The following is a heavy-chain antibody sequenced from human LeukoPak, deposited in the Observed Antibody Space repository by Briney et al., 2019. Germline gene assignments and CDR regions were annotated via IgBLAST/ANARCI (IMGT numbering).Heavy chain of an antibody. V-gene: IGHV1-69*01. CDR2: IIPIFGTA. D-gene: IGHD3-22*01. CDR3: ARGFYYDSSGYLPYYFDY. CDR1: GGTFSSYA. J-gene: IGHJ4*02. Sequence: SVKVCCTASGGTFSSYAISWVRQAPGQGLEWMGGIIPIFGTANYAQKFQGRVTITADESTSTAYMELSSLRSEDTAVYYCARGFYYDSSGYLPYYFDYWGQGTLVTVSS.